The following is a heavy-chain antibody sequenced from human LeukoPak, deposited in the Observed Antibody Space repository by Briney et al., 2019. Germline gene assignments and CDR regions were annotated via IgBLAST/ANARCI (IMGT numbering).Heavy chain of an antibody. D-gene: IGHD3-10*01. V-gene: IGHV4-59*08. J-gene: IGHJ4*02. CDR3: ASYGSGSYYKQFDY. CDR2: IYYSGST. CDR1: GGSISSYY. Sequence: SETLSLTCTVSGGSISSYYWSWIRQPPGKGLEWIGYIYYSGSTNYNPSLKSRVTTSVDTSKNQFSLKLSSVTAADTAVYYCASYGSGSYYKQFDYWGQGTLVTVSS.